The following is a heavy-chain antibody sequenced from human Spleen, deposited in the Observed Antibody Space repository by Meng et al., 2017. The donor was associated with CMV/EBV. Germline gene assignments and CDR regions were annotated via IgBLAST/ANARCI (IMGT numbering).Heavy chain of an antibody. CDR2: IGSSISGI. V-gene: IGHV3-48*03. CDR1: GFTFSNYE. Sequence: GGSLRLSCVASGFTFSNYEVKWVRQAPGKGLEWVSNIGSSISGIYYADSVKGRFTISRDTAKNSLYLQMNSLRAEDTTAFYCAREGGCSSTSCYLPGYYYGMDVWGQGTTVTVSS. J-gene: IGHJ6*02. D-gene: IGHD2-2*01. CDR3: AREGGCSSTSCYLPGYYYGMDV.